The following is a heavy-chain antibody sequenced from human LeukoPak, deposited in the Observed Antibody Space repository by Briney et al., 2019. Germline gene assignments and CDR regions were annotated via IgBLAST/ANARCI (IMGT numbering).Heavy chain of an antibody. J-gene: IGHJ5*02. D-gene: IGHD6-19*01. CDR3: ARGRQWLANNWFDH. V-gene: IGHV4-38-2*02. CDR2: IYHSEST. Sequence: PSETLSLTCTVSGYSITSGYYWGWVRQPPRKGLEWSGSIYHSESTYSNPSLKSRVTISVDTSKNKFSLKLSSVTAADTAVYYCARGRQWLANNWFDHWGQGTMVTVSS. CDR1: GYSITSGYY.